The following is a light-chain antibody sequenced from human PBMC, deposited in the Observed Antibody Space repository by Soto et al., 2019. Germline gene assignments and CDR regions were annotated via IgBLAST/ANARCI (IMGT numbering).Light chain of an antibody. J-gene: IGKJ4*01. CDR2: AAS. V-gene: IGKV1-9*01. CDR1: QGISSY. CDR3: QQLNSYPLT. Sequence: DIPLTQSLSFLSASVGDRVTITCRASQGISSYLAWYQQKPGKAPKLLIYAASTLQSGVPSRFSGSGSGTEFTLTISSLQPEDFATYYCQQLNSYPLTFGGGTKVEIK.